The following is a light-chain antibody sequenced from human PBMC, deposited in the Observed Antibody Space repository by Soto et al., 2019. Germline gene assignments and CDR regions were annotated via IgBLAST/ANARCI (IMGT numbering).Light chain of an antibody. Sequence: QPVLTQSSSASASLGSSVKLTCTLSSGHSSYTIAWHQQQPGKAPRYLMKLEGSGSYNKGSGVPDRFSGSSSGADRYLTISNLQSEDEADYYCETWDRNSVVFGGGTKVTVL. CDR2: LEGSGSY. J-gene: IGLJ2*01. CDR1: SGHSSYT. V-gene: IGLV4-60*03. CDR3: ETWDRNSVV.